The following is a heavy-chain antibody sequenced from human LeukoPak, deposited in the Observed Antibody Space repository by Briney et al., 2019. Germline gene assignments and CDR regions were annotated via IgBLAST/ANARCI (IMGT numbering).Heavy chain of an antibody. CDR2: ISGSGGST. CDR1: GFTFSSYG. D-gene: IGHD3-22*01. Sequence: GGSLRLSCAASGFTFSSYGMHWVRQAPGKGLEWVSAISGSGGSTYYADSVKGRFTISRDNSKNTLYLQMNSLRAEDTAVYYCAKDPDQYYYDSSVFDYWGQGTLVTVSS. CDR3: AKDPDQYYYDSSVFDY. V-gene: IGHV3-23*01. J-gene: IGHJ4*02.